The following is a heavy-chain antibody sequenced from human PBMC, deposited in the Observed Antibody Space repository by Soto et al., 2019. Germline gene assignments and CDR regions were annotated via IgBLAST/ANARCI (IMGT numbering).Heavy chain of an antibody. Sequence: SETLSLTCTVSGSSISSYYWSWIRQPPGKGLEWIGYICYSGSTNYNPSLKSRVTISVDTSKNQFSLKLSSVTAADTAVYYCARAYYGSGSRYIVHDYWGQGTLVTVSS. CDR3: ARAYYGSGSRYIVHDY. V-gene: IGHV4-59*08. CDR1: GSSISSYY. D-gene: IGHD3-10*01. J-gene: IGHJ4*02. CDR2: ICYSGST.